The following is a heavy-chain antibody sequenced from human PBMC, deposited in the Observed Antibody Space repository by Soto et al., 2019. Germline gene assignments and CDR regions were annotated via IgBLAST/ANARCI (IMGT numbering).Heavy chain of an antibody. J-gene: IGHJ4*02. V-gene: IGHV1-69*13. CDR1: GGTLSSYA. CDR3: ASALIGYCSSTSCYENILFDY. Sequence: SVKVSCKASGGTLSSYAISLVRQAPGQGLEWMGGIIPIFGTANYAQKFQGRVTITADESTSTAYMELSSLRSEDTAVYYCASALIGYCSSTSCYENILFDYWGQGTLVTVSS. D-gene: IGHD2-2*01. CDR2: IIPIFGTA.